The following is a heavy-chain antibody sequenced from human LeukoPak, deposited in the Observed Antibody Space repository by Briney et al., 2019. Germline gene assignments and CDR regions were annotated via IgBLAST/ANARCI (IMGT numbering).Heavy chain of an antibody. CDR2: AYSSSKWYT. V-gene: IGHV6-1*01. D-gene: IGHD5-24*01. CDR3: ARDGRRWLQSNWYFDL. CDR1: GDRVFSNRGV. J-gene: IGHJ2*01. Sequence: SQTLSFTGAISGDRVFSNRGVWNGTRQAPARGLMWLGSAYSSSKWYTDSAVSVTSRITIHPDTSKNPFSLQLNSVTPQDTAVYYSARDGRRWLQSNWYFDLWGRGTLVTVSS.